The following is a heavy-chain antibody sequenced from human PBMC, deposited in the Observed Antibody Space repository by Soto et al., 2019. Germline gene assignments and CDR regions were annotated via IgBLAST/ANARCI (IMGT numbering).Heavy chain of an antibody. J-gene: IGHJ4*02. CDR1: GFTFSSYA. CDR3: ARHKRDLRFLDWPYYFAY. Sequence: GGSLRLACAASGFTFSSYAMHWVRQAPGKGLEWVAVISYDGSNKYYADSVKGRFTISRDNSKNTLYLQMNSLRAEDTAVYYCARHKRDLRFLDWPYYFAYWGQGTLVTVSS. D-gene: IGHD3-3*01. V-gene: IGHV3-30-3*01. CDR2: ISYDGSNK.